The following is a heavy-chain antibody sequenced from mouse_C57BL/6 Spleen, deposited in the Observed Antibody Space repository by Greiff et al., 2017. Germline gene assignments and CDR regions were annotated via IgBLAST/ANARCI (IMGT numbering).Heavy chain of an antibody. Sequence: QVQLQQSGAELVKPGASVKISCKASGYAFSSYWMNWVKQRPGKGLEWIGQIYPGDGDTNYNGKFKGKATLTADKSSSTAYMQLSSLTSEDSAVDCCASRSSTVVEGYWGQGTTLTVSS. J-gene: IGHJ2*01. V-gene: IGHV1-80*01. CDR1: GYAFSSYW. CDR3: ASRSSTVVEGY. D-gene: IGHD1-1*01. CDR2: IYPGDGDT.